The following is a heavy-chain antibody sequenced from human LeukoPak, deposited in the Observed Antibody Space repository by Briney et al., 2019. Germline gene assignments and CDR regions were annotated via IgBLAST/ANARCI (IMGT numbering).Heavy chain of an antibody. Sequence: KPSETLSLTCTVSGGSIRSSNYYWGWIRQPPGKGLEWIGTIYHNGGTYYNPSLQSRVTISVDTSKNQFSLKLNSVTAPDTGIYYCARRAVTGTGVDAFDIWGQGTMVTVSS. V-gene: IGHV4-39*01. CDR3: ARRAVTGTGVDAFDI. CDR2: IYHNGGT. D-gene: IGHD6-19*01. J-gene: IGHJ3*02. CDR1: GGSIRSSNYY.